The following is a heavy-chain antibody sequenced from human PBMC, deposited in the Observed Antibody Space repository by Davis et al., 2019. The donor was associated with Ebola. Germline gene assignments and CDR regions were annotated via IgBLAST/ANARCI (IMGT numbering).Heavy chain of an antibody. J-gene: IGHJ4*02. D-gene: IGHD1-26*01. CDR3: VQGTTACRA. CDR1: GFTFSSYS. CDR2: ISRSSDYI. V-gene: IGHV3-21*01. Sequence: GESLKISCAASGFTFSSYSMTWVRQAPGKGLEWVSSISRSSDYIYYAASVKGRFTISRDNAKNSLYLQMNSLRAEDTAVYYCVQGTTACRAWGQGTLVTVSA.